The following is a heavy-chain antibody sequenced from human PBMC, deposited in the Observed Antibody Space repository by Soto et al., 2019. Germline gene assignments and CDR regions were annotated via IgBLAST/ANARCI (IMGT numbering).Heavy chain of an antibody. J-gene: IGHJ4*02. Sequence: QVHLVQSGAEVKKPGASVMVSCKGSGYAFTTYGITWVRQAPGQGLEWMGWISAHNGNTNYAQKLQGRVTVTRDTSTSTAYMELRSQRSDDTAVFYCARGRYGDYWGQGALVTVSS. CDR2: ISAHNGNT. CDR1: GYAFTTYG. D-gene: IGHD1-1*01. V-gene: IGHV1-18*01. CDR3: ARGRYGDY.